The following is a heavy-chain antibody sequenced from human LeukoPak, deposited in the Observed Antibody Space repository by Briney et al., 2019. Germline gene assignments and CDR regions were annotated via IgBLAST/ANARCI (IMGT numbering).Heavy chain of an antibody. CDR2: IGSDGST. J-gene: IGHJ4*02. D-gene: IGHD6-19*01. V-gene: IGHV3-23*01. Sequence: GGSVRLSCAACGFTFSSSWVSGVRQAPGKGRDWVSAIGSDGSTYYADSVKGRFTISRDNSKNTLYLQMNSLRGEDTAVYYCAKGKETSDWYNFDYWGQGTLVTVSS. CDR1: GFTFSSSW. CDR3: AKGKETSDWYNFDY.